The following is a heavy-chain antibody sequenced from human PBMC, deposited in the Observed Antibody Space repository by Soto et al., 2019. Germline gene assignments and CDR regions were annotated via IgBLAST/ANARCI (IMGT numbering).Heavy chain of an antibody. CDR2: ISGSGGST. CDR1: GFTFSSYA. J-gene: IGHJ5*02. CDR3: AKRKPTGYSSGWPVT. V-gene: IGHV3-23*01. Sequence: EVQLLESGGGLVQPGGSLRLSCAASGFTFSSYAMSGVRQAPGKGLEWVSAISGSGGSTYYAYSVKCRCTISRDNSKNTLYLQMNSLRAEDTAVYYCAKRKPTGYSSGWPVTWGQGTLVTVSS. D-gene: IGHD6-19*01.